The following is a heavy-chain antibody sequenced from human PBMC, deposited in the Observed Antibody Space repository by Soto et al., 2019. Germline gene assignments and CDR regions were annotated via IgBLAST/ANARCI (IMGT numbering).Heavy chain of an antibody. CDR3: ARKIGAWFDP. CDR1: GGSISSYY. D-gene: IGHD2-15*01. J-gene: IGHJ5*02. CDR2: IYYSGST. V-gene: IGHV4-59*12. Sequence: PSETLSLTCTVSGGSISSYYWSWIRQPPGKGLEWIGYIYYSGSTNYNPSLKSRVTISVDTSKNQFSLYLQMNSLRAEDTAVYYCARKIGAWFDPWGQGTLVTVSS.